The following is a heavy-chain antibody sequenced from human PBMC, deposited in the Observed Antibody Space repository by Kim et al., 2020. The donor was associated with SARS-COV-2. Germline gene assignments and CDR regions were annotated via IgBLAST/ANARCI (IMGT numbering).Heavy chain of an antibody. CDR1: GYTFTSYA. D-gene: IGHD3-3*01. V-gene: IGHV1-3*01. CDR3: AKGRITIFGVVIKNWFDP. Sequence: ASVKVSCKASGYTFTSYAMHWVRQAPGQRLEWMGWINAGNGNTKYSQKFQGRVTITRDTSASTAYMELSSLRSEDTAVYYCAKGRITIFGVVIKNWFDPWGQGTLVTVSS. CDR2: INAGNGNT. J-gene: IGHJ5*02.